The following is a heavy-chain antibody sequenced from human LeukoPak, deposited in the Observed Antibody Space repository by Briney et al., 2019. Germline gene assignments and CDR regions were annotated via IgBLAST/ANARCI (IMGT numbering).Heavy chain of an antibody. J-gene: IGHJ5*02. D-gene: IGHD4-17*01. V-gene: IGHV3-7*01. CDR2: IKQDGSEK. Sequence: PGGSLRLSCAASGFTFSGYWMTWVRQAPGKGLEWVASIKQDGSEKYYVDSVKGRFSISRDNAKNSLYLQMNDLRAEDTAVYYCARVGSDYGDSWWFDPWGQGTLVTVSS. CDR1: GFTFSGYW. CDR3: ARVGSDYGDSWWFDP.